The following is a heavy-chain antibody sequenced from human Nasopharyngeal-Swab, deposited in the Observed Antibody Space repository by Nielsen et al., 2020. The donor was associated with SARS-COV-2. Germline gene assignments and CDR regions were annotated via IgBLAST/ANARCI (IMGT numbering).Heavy chain of an antibody. D-gene: IGHD5-12*01. Sequence: GESLKISCQGSGYSFTNHWIGWVRQTPGKGLEWMGIIYPRDSDTRYSPSFQGQVTISADKSISTAYLQWSSLKASDTAMYYCVRPEGVATSFKYYFQYGMDVWGQGTMVTVPS. CDR1: GYSFTNHW. V-gene: IGHV5-51*01. CDR2: IYPRDSDT. J-gene: IGHJ6*02. CDR3: VRPEGVATSFKYYFQYGMDV.